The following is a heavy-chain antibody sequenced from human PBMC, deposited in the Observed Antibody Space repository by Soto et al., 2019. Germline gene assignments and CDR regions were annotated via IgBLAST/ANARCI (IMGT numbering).Heavy chain of an antibody. V-gene: IGHV3-48*02. CDR3: ARNPTRSYPSAHYYYGMDV. J-gene: IGHJ6*02. CDR2: ISSSSSTI. CDR1: GFTFSSYS. D-gene: IGHD2-2*01. Sequence: GGSLRLSCAASGFTFSSYSMNWVRQAPGKGLEWVSYISSSSSTIYYADSVKGRFTISRDNAKNSLYLQMNSLRDEDTAVYYCARNPTRSYPSAHYYYGMDVWGQGTTVTVSS.